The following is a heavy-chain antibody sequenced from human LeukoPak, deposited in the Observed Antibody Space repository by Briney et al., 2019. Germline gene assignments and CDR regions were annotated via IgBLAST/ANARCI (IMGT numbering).Heavy chain of an antibody. D-gene: IGHD4-11*01. CDR1: GGSISSYY. CDR2: IYTSGST. V-gene: IGHV4-4*07. CDR3: ARDRGVTTDYYYYYGMDV. Sequence: PSETLSLTCTVSGGSISSYYWSWIRQPAGKGLEWIGRIYTSGSTNYNPSLKSRVTMSVDTSKNQFSLKLSSVTAADTAVYYCARDRGVTTDYYYYYGMDVWGQGTTVTVSS. J-gene: IGHJ6*02.